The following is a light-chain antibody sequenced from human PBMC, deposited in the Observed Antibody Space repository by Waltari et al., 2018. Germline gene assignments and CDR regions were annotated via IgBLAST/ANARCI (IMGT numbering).Light chain of an antibody. CDR1: QTLLQSNGNNY. J-gene: IGKJ3*01. CDR3: MQVLQTPFT. Sequence: DIVMTQSPLSLPVTPGEPASISCRSSQTLLQSNGNNYLDWYLQKPGQSPQLLIYLGSNRASGVPDRFSGSGSGTDFTLKISRVEAEDVGIYYCMQVLQTPFTFGRGTKVDI. V-gene: IGKV2-28*01. CDR2: LGS.